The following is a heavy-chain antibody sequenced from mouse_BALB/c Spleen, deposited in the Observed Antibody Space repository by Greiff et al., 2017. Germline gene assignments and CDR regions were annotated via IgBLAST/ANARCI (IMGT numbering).Heavy chain of an antibody. CDR1: GFTFSSYA. Sequence: EVQVVESGGGLVKPGGSLKLSCAASGFTFSSYAMSWVRQTPEKRLEWVATISSGGSYTYYPDSVKGRFTISRDNAKNTLYLQMSSLRSEDTAMYYCAKYGNSFAYWGQGTLVTVSA. CDR2: ISSGGSYT. D-gene: IGHD2-10*02. CDR3: AKYGNSFAY. J-gene: IGHJ3*01. V-gene: IGHV5-9-3*01.